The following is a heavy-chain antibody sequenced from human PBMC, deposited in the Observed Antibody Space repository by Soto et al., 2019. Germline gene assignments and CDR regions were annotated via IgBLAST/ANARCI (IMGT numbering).Heavy chain of an antibody. CDR3: ARASCTNGVCYTYYYYYGMVV. CDR2: ISAYNGNT. D-gene: IGHD2-8*01. V-gene: IGHV1-18*01. J-gene: IGHJ6*02. CDR1: GYTFTSYG. Sequence: ASVKVSCKASGYTFTSYGISWVRQAPGQGLEWMGWISAYNGNTNYAQKLQGRVTMTTDTSTSTAYMELRSLRSDDTAVYYCARASCTNGVCYTYYYYYGMVVWGQGPTVTV.